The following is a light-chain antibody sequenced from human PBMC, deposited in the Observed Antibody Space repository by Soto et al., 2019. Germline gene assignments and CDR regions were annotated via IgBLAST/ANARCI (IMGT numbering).Light chain of an antibody. CDR3: QQYDTLFT. V-gene: IGKV1-33*01. J-gene: IGKJ3*01. CDR1: QAISYY. Sequence: DIQMNHSPSSLSASVGDRVTITCRASQAISYYLNWYQQKPGKAPKLLIYDGANLETGVPSRFSGSGSGTDFTFTISSLQHADIGTYYCQQYDTLFTFGPGTKVDLK. CDR2: DGA.